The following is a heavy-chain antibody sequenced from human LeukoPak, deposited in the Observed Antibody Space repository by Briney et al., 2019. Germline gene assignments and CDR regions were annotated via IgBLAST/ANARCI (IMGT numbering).Heavy chain of an antibody. V-gene: IGHV3-33*01. J-gene: IGHJ4*02. Sequence: GGSLRLSCAASGFTFSSYGMHWVRQAPGKGLEWVAVIWYDGSNKYYADSVKGRFTISRDNSENTLYLQMNSLRAEDTAVYYCARDQGLIAVAGLGIDYWGQGTLVTVSS. D-gene: IGHD6-19*01. CDR2: IWYDGSNK. CDR3: ARDQGLIAVAGLGIDY. CDR1: GFTFSSYG.